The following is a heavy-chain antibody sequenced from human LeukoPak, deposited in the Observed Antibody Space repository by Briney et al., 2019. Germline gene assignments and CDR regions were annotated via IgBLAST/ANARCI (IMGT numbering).Heavy chain of an antibody. Sequence: SVTVSCKASRGTFSSYAISWVRQAPGQGLEWMGGIIPIFGTGNYDKKFQGRVTITADESTSTAYMELSSLKSEDTAVYYCARGDGGNSVKIWFDPWGQGTLVTVSS. V-gene: IGHV1-69*13. CDR1: RGTFSSYA. CDR3: ARGDGGNSVKIWFDP. CDR2: IIPIFGTG. J-gene: IGHJ5*02. D-gene: IGHD4-23*01.